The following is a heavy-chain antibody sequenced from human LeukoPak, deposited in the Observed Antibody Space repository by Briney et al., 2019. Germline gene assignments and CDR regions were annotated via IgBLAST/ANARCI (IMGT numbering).Heavy chain of an antibody. CDR2: ISSSGSTI. V-gene: IGHV3-48*04. CDR3: ARDRGNGDSAFDY. D-gene: IGHD4-17*01. Sequence: GGSLRLSCAASGFTFSSYWMHWVRQAPGKGLEWVSYISSSGSTIYYADSVKGRFTISRDNAKNSLYLQMNSLRAEDTAVYYCARDRGNGDSAFDYWGQGTLVTVSS. CDR1: GFTFSSYW. J-gene: IGHJ4*02.